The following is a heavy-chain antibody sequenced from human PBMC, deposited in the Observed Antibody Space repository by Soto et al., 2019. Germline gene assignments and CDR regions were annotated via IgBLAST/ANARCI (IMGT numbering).Heavy chain of an antibody. J-gene: IGHJ4*02. CDR2: ISGSAGST. CDR3: AKAPGNGVINYFDN. D-gene: IGHD3-10*01. V-gene: IGHV3-23*01. Sequence: PGGSLRLSCAASGFTFSSYTMNWVRQAPGKGLEWVSGISGSAGSTYFADSVKGRFTNSRDNSKNTLYLQMNSLRAEDTAVYYCAKAPGNGVINYFDNWGQGTLVTV. CDR1: GFTFSSYT.